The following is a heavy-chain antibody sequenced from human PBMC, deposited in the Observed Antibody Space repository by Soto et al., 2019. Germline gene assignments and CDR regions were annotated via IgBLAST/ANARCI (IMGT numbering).Heavy chain of an antibody. D-gene: IGHD5-12*01. CDR3: AKILSGTNDC. V-gene: IGHV4-59*12. CDR2: FSYVRGT. J-gene: IGHJ4*02. CDR1: GGSITDYY. Sequence: SETLSLTCTVSGGSITDYYWSWIRQPPGKGLEWIGYFSYVRGTNNSPSLKSRATISGDTSKNQLSLNLSSVTSADTAVYYCAKILSGTNDCWGQGTLVTVS.